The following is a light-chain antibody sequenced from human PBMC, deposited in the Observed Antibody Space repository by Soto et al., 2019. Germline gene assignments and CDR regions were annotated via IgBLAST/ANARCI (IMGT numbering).Light chain of an antibody. V-gene: IGKV3-20*01. CDR2: GAS. CDR3: QQFSSDPLT. Sequence: EIVLTQSPGTLSLSPGKRATLSYRASQSVSNNYLAWYQQKPGQAPRLLIYGASNRATGIPDRFSGGGSGTDFTLTISRLEPEDFAVYYCQQFSSDPLTFGGGTKVENK. J-gene: IGKJ4*01. CDR1: QSVSNNY.